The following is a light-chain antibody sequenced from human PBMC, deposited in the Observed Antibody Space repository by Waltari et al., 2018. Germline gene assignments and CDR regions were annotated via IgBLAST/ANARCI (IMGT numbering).Light chain of an antibody. CDR2: GQN. V-gene: IGLV3-19*01. Sequence: SSELTQDPAVSVALGQPVRITCQGDSLRRYYASWYQQRPGQAPILVLYGQNNRPSGIPDLFSGSSSGNAASLSITGAQAEDEADYYCHSRDTSATRVFGGGTRLTV. CDR1: SLRRYY. J-gene: IGLJ2*01. CDR3: HSRDTSATRV.